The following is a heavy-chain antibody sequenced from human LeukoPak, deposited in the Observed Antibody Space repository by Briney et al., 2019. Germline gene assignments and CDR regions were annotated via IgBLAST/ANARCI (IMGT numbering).Heavy chain of an antibody. V-gene: IGHV3-30*18. CDR2: MSSDGNNK. D-gene: IGHD2-15*01. J-gene: IGHJ6*02. CDR1: GFTFSTYG. Sequence: GGSLRLSCAASGFTFSTYGMHWVRRAPGKGLEWVAIMSSDGNNKYYGGSVKGRFIISRDNSKNTLYLQLNSLRIEDTAVYYCAKIRSRARTAAANAFYALDVWGHGTTVIVSS. CDR3: AKIRSRARTAAANAFYALDV.